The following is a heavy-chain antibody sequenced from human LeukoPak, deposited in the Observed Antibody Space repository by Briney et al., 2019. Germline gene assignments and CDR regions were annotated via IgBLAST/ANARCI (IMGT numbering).Heavy chain of an antibody. CDR3: ALLGAAGREYFQH. CDR2: VYSGGST. J-gene: IGHJ1*01. Sequence: GGSLRLSCAGSGFIFNNYAMHWVRQPPGKGLEWVSAVYSGGSTFYADSVKGRFTISRDNSKNTLYLQISSLRAEDTAVYYCALLGAAGREYFQHWGQGTLVTVSS. CDR1: GFIFNNYA. V-gene: IGHV3-23*05. D-gene: IGHD6-13*01.